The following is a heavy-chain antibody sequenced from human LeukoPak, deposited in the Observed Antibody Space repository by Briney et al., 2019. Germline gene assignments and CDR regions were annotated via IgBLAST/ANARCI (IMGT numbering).Heavy chain of an antibody. D-gene: IGHD3-22*01. V-gene: IGHV3-21*01. Sequence: GGSLRLSCAASGFTFSSYWMHWVRQAPGKGLEWVSSISSSSSYIYYADSVKGRFTISRDNSKNTLYLQMNSLRAEDTAVYYCAREDSSGYLFDYWGQGTLVTVSS. CDR3: AREDSSGYLFDY. J-gene: IGHJ4*02. CDR2: ISSSSSYI. CDR1: GFTFSSYW.